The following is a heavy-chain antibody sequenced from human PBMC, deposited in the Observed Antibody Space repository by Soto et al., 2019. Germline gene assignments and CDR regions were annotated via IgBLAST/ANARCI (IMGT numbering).Heavy chain of an antibody. CDR3: ASIVDTAMGYYYYGMDV. V-gene: IGHV1-69*13. J-gene: IGHJ6*02. Sequence: SVKVSCKASGGTFSSYAISWVRQAPGQGLEWMGGIIPIFGTANYAQKFQGRVTITADESTRTAYMELSSLRSEDTAVYYCASIVDTAMGYYYYGMDVWGQGTTVTVSS. CDR1: GGTFSSYA. CDR2: IIPIFGTA. D-gene: IGHD5-18*01.